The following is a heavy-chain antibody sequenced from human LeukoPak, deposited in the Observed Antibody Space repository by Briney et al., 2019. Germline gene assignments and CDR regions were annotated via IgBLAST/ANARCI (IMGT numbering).Heavy chain of an antibody. D-gene: IGHD3-10*01. V-gene: IGHV3-30*18. CDR2: ISYDGSNK. CDR3: AKDVRYGSGFVYYGMDV. CDR1: GFTFSSYG. J-gene: IGHJ6*04. Sequence: GGSLRLSCAASGFTFSSYGMHWVRQAPGKGLESVAVISYDGSNKYYADSVKGRFTISRDNSKNTLYLQMNSLRAEDTAVYYCAKDVRYGSGFVYYGMDVWGKGTTVTVSS.